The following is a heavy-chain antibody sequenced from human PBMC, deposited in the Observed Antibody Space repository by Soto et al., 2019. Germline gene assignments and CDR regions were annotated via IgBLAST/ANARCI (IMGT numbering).Heavy chain of an antibody. D-gene: IGHD2-2*01. V-gene: IGHV4-34*01. CDR2: INHSGST. Sequence: SETLSLTCAVYGGSFSGYYWSWIRQPPGKGLEWIGEINHSGSTNYNPSLKSRVTISVDTSKNQFSLKLSSVTAADTAVYYCARGRCSSTSCYGGMDVWGQGTTVTVS. J-gene: IGHJ6*02. CDR1: GGSFSGYY. CDR3: ARGRCSSTSCYGGMDV.